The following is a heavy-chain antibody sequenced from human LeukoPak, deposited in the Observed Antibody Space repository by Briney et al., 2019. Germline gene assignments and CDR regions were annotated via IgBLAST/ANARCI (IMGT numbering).Heavy chain of an antibody. V-gene: IGHV7-4-1*02. CDR3: AREKFEDSGWVYYFDY. J-gene: IGHJ4*02. D-gene: IGHD6-19*01. CDR1: GYTFTSYA. Sequence: AASVTVSCKASGYTFTSYAMNWVRQAPGQGLEWMGWINTNTGNPTYAQGFTGRFVFSLDTSVSTAYLQISSLKAEDTAVYYCAREKFEDSGWVYYFDYWGQGTLVTVSS. CDR2: INTNTGNP.